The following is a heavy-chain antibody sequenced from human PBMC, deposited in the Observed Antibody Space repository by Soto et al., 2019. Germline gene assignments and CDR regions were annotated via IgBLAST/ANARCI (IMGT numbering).Heavy chain of an antibody. Sequence: GGSLRLSCAASGLMFSSYGMNWVRQAPGKGLEWVADISYDGGTEYYAESVKGRFTISRDNPKSTLYLQINSLRVEDTAVYYCSRGSIPEPALLEHWGQGPLVTVSS. V-gene: IGHV3-30-3*01. D-gene: IGHD6-6*01. J-gene: IGHJ4*02. CDR3: SRGSIPEPALLEH. CDR1: GLMFSSYG. CDR2: ISYDGGTE.